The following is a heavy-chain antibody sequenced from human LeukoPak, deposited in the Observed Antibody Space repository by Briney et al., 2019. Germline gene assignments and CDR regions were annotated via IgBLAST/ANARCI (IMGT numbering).Heavy chain of an antibody. V-gene: IGHV1-2*02. CDR3: ARDPGDTYYDF. CDR2: VNPNSGGT. J-gene: IGHJ4*02. Sequence: ASVKVSCKASGYTLTGYYMHWVRQAPGQGLEWMGWVNPNSGGTNYAQKFQGRVTMTRDTSISTTYMELSRLRSDDTAVYYCARDPGDTYYDFWGQGTLVTVSS. D-gene: IGHD3-3*01. CDR1: GYTLTGYY.